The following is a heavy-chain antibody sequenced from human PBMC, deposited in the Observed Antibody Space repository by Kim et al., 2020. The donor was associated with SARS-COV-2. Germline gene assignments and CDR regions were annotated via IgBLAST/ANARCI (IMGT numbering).Heavy chain of an antibody. CDR1: GFTFSSYS. D-gene: IGHD1-26*01. Sequence: GGSLRISCATSGFTFSSYSMNWVRQAPGKGLEWVSYISDSSPTVYYADSVEVRFTISRDNAKNSLFLQMNSLRDEDTAVYYCANADLWGFDCWGQGTLGT. V-gene: IGHV3-48*02. J-gene: IGHJ4*02. CDR2: ISDSSPTV. CDR3: ANADLWGFDC.